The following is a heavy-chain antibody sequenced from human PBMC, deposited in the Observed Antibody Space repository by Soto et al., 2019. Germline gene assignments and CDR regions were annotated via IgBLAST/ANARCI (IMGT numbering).Heavy chain of an antibody. CDR1: VYIFTSYW. V-gene: IGHV5-10-1*01. CDR3: ARLGYCSSTSCYRDYYYGMDV. D-gene: IGHD2-2*01. Sequence: PRESLKISCKGSVYIFTSYWISWVRQMPGKGLEWMGRIDPSDSYTNYSPSFQGHVTISADKSISTAYLQWSSLKASDTAMYYCARLGYCSSTSCYRDYYYGMDVWGQGTTVTVSS. CDR2: IDPSDSYT. J-gene: IGHJ6*02.